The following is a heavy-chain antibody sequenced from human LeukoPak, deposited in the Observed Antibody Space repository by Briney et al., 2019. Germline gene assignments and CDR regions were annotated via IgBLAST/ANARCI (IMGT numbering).Heavy chain of an antibody. CDR1: GFSFSSYA. CDR3: AKDRTSGSPGPNW. D-gene: IGHD3-10*01. V-gene: IGHV3-23*01. CDR2: ISGSGSNT. J-gene: IGHJ4*02. Sequence: GGSLRLSCGASGFSFSSYAMSWVRQAPGKGLEWVSVISGSGSNTHYADSVKGRFTISRDNSKNTLYLQINGLRAEDTAVYYCAKDRTSGSPGPNWWGQGTLVTVSS.